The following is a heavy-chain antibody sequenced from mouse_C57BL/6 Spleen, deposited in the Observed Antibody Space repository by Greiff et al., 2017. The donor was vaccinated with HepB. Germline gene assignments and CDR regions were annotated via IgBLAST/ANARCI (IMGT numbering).Heavy chain of an antibody. CDR3: ARQNYSNYAMDY. CDR1: GFTFSDYY. CDR2: ISNGGGST. V-gene: IGHV5-12*01. D-gene: IGHD2-5*01. Sequence: EVQVVESGGGLVQPGGSLKLSCAASGFTFSDYYMYWVRQTPEKRLEWVAYISNGGGSTYYPDTVKGRFTISRDNAKNTLYLQMSRLKSEDTAMYYCARQNYSNYAMDYWGQGTSVTVSS. J-gene: IGHJ4*01.